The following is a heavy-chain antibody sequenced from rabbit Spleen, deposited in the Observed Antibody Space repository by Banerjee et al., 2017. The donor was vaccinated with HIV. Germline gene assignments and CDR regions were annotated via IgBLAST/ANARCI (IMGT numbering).Heavy chain of an antibody. V-gene: IGHV1S40*01. J-gene: IGHJ6*01. CDR2: IDSGSSGFT. Sequence: QSLEESGGDLVKPGASLTLTCTASGIDFSSYYYMCWVRQAPGKGLEWIACIDSGSSGFTYFASWAKGRFTISKTSSTTVTLQMTSLTAADTATYFCARDSGSSFSSYGMDLWGQGTLVTVS. D-gene: IGHD8-1*01. CDR3: ARDSGSSFSSYGMDL. CDR1: GIDFSSYYY.